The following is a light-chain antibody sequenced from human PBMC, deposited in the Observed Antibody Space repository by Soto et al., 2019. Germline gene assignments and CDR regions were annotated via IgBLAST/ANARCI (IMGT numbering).Light chain of an antibody. V-gene: IGKV3-20*01. CDR3: QQYGSSHLT. Sequence: EIMLTQSPGTLSLSPGDRATLSCRASQSVAGSSLAGYQQKPAQAPRLLIYAASNRATGIPARFSGSGSGTDFSLIINGLEPEDFAVYFCQQYGSSHLTFGGGTKVDIK. J-gene: IGKJ4*01. CDR2: AAS. CDR1: QSVAGSS.